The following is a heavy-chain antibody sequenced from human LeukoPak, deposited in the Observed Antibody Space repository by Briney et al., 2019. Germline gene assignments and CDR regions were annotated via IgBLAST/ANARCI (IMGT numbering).Heavy chain of an antibody. CDR2: IYTSGSN. CDR1: GGSISSYY. CDR3: ARVRLRDRLGWFDP. V-gene: IGHV4-4*07. J-gene: IGHJ5*02. Sequence: SETLSLTCTVSGGSISSYYWSWVRQPAGKGLEWIGRIYTSGSNNYNPSLKSRVTISVDRSKNQFSLKLSSVTAADTAVYYCARVRLRDRLGWFDPWGQGTLVTVSS. D-gene: IGHD4-17*01.